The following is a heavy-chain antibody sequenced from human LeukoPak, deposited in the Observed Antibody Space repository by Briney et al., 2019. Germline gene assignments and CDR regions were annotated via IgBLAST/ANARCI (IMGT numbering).Heavy chain of an antibody. V-gene: IGHV3-21*01. J-gene: IGHJ4*02. CDR1: GFTFSTYS. CDR2: IRSGSTYI. Sequence: GGSLRLSCAASGFTFSTYSMHWVRQAPGKGLEWVSSIRSGSTYINYADSVKGRFTISRDDAKNSLYLQMNSPRAEDTAVYYCARDGIFDYWGQGTLVTVSS. CDR3: ARDGIFDY.